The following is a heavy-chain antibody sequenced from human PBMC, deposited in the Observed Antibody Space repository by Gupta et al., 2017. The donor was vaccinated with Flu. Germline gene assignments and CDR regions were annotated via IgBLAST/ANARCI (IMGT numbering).Heavy chain of an antibody. CDR1: GFRFGTDG. J-gene: IGHJ5*02. CDR2: INNGGGNI. D-gene: IGHD3-10*01. Sequence: EVQLLESGGGLVQPGGSLRLSCAGFGFRFGTDGMTWVRQAPGKGLECVSTINNGGGNIFYADSVKGRFTISRDTFKNTLYLQMNSLRGDDTAVYYCAIKMGVVPTWGQGTLVTVSS. V-gene: IGHV3-23*01. CDR3: AIKMGVVPT.